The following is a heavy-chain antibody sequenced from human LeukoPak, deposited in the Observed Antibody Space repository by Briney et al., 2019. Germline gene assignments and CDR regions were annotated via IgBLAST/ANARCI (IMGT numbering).Heavy chain of an antibody. CDR1: GFTFSSYG. CDR3: ARDGGPPDYVCGTYRYTNSFDP. CDR2: ISFDGSHK. Sequence: GRSLRLSCAASGFTFSSYGMHWVRQTPGKGLEWVAVISFDGSHKDYADSVKGRFTVSRDNSKGTLYLEMDSLRAEDTAVYYCARDGGPPDYVCGTYRYTNSFDPWGQGTLVTVSS. J-gene: IGHJ5*02. D-gene: IGHD3-16*02. V-gene: IGHV3-30*03.